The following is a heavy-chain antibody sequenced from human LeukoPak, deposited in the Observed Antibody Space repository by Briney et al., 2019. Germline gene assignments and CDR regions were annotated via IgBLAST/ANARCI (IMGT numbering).Heavy chain of an antibody. CDR2: MNPNSGNT. V-gene: IGHV1-8*01. Sequence: ASVTVSCKASGYTFTSYDINWVRQATGQGLEWMGWMNPNSGNTGYAQKFQGRVTMTRNTSISTAYMELRSLRSDDTAVYYCATIGAHGYSFDYWGQGTLVTVSS. CDR1: GYTFTSYD. CDR3: ATIGAHGYSFDY. J-gene: IGHJ4*02. D-gene: IGHD5-24*01.